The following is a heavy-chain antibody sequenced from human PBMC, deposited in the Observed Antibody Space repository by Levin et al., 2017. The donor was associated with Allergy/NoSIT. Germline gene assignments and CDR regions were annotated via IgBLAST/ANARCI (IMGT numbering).Heavy chain of an antibody. J-gene: IGHJ4*02. D-gene: IGHD2-2*01. CDR3: ARGGCDRTSCLDH. CDR1: SFPFLPSS. V-gene: IGHV3-74*01. CDR2: ILNDGTT. Sequence: SLLLSFPSSSFPFLPSSLHWVRQAPGMGLVWVSNILNDGTTNYADSVKGRFTISRDPAKNTLYLQMNSLGEEDTAVYFCARGGCDRTSCLDHWGQGILVTVSS.